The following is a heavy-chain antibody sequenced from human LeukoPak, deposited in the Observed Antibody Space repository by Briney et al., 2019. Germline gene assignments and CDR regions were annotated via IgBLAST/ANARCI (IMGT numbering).Heavy chain of an antibody. V-gene: IGHV3-48*04. Sequence: GGSLRLSCAASGFTLSSYSMNRVHQAPGKGLEWVSYISSSSSTIYYADSVKGRFTISRDNAKNSLYLQMNSLRAEDTAVYYCARDGGHYYGSGSYYNGEVDYWGQGTLVTVSS. CDR2: ISSSSSTI. CDR3: ARDGGHYYGSGSYYNGEVDY. CDR1: GFTLSSYS. J-gene: IGHJ4*02. D-gene: IGHD3-10*01.